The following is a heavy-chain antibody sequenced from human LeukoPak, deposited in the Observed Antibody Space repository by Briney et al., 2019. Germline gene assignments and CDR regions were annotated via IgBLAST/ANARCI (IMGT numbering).Heavy chain of an antibody. CDR1: GITLSNYA. CDR2: ISGSAGGT. D-gene: IGHD3-10*01. J-gene: IGHJ4*02. Sequence: PGGSLRLSCVVSGITLSNYAMSWVRQAPGEGLEWVSGISGSAGGTNYADSVKGRFTISRDNSMNTMYLQMNSLRAEDTAVYFCAKRGIVIRGLLIIGFHKEAYYFDSWGQGILVTVSS. V-gene: IGHV3-23*01. CDR3: AKRGIVIRGLLIIGFHKEAYYFDS.